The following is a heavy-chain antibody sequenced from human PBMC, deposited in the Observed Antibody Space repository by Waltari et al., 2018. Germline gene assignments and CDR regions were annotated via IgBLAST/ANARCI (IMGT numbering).Heavy chain of an antibody. D-gene: IGHD3-9*01. CDR1: GGSFSSYA. J-gene: IGHJ4*02. Sequence: QVKLVQSGAEVKKAGSSVKVSCKASGGSFSSYAISWVREVHGQGHEWVGGIIPIFGKARYAQNFQGRVTITAGKSTSTAYMELSSLRSEDTAVYYCACDSYYDILTGYYKAQPFDCWGQGTLVTVSS. CDR2: IIPIFGKA. V-gene: IGHV1-69*14. CDR3: ACDSYYDILTGYYKAQPFDC.